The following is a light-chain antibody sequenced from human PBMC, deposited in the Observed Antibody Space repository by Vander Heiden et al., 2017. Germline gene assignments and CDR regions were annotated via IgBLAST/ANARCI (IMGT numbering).Light chain of an antibody. CDR2: GAS. CDR3: QQYSESPCA. V-gene: IGKV3-20*01. J-gene: IGKJ1*01. CDR1: QSVTSSY. Sequence: EIVLTQSPGTLSLSPGARATLSCRASQSVTSSYLAWYQQKPGHAPRLLIYGASVRAAGIPDRFSGSGSRTDFTLTVGRLEPEAYAVYYCQQYSESPCAFG.